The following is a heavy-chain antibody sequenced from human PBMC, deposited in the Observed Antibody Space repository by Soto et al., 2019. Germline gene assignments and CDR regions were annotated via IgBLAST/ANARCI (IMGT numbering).Heavy chain of an antibody. V-gene: IGHV3-7*01. CDR1: GFTFSSYW. CDR3: ARVVWLYNPYYFDY. Sequence: GGSLRLSCAASGFTFSSYWMSWVRQAPGKGLEWVANIKQDGSEKYYVDSVKGRFTISRDNAKNSLYLQMNSLRAEDTAVYYCARVVWLYNPYYFDYWGQGTLVTVSS. D-gene: IGHD3-16*01. J-gene: IGHJ4*02. CDR2: IKQDGSEK.